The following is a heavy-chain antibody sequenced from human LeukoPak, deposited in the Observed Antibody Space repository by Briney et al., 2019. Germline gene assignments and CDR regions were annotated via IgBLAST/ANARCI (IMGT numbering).Heavy chain of an antibody. CDR2: INHSGST. V-gene: IGHV4-34*01. CDR3: ARRTFGGVIKY. CDR1: GFTFGDYD. J-gene: IGHJ4*02. Sequence: GSLRLSCTASGFTFGDYDMSWVRQAPGKGLEWIGEINHSGSTNYTSSLKSRVTLSVDMSKNQFSLKLSSVTAADTAVYYCARRTFGGVIKYWGQGTLVTVSS. D-gene: IGHD3-16*02.